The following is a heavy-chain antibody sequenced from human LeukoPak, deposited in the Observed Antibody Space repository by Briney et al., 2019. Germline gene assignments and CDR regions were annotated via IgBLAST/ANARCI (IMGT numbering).Heavy chain of an antibody. V-gene: IGHV5-51*01. CDR3: ARRMANYDSSGYYYDY. D-gene: IGHD3-22*01. CDR2: IYPGDSDT. J-gene: IGHJ4*02. Sequence: GGSLKISCKGSGYSFTSYWIGWVRQMPGKGLEWMGIIYPGDSDTRYSPSFQGQVTISADKSISTAYLRWSSLKASDTAMYYCARRMANYDSSGYYYDYWGQGTLVTVSS. CDR1: GYSFTSYW.